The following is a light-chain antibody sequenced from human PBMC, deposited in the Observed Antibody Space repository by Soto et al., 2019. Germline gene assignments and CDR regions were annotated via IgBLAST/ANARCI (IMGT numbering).Light chain of an antibody. CDR1: SSNIGSNT. J-gene: IGLJ1*01. CDR3: AAWDDSLNGSYV. Sequence: QSVLTQPPSASGTPGQRVTISCSGSSSNIGSNTVNWYQQLPGTAPKLLIYSNNQQPSGVPDRFSGSKSGTSASLAVSGLQSEDEADYYCAAWDDSLNGSYVFGTGTKVTVL. V-gene: IGLV1-44*01. CDR2: SNN.